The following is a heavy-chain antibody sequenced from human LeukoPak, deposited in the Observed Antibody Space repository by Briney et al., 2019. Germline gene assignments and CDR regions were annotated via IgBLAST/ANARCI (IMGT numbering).Heavy chain of an antibody. V-gene: IGHV4-38-2*01. CDR3: ARQLNYDSSGYYY. CDR1: GYSISSGYY. Sequence: PSETLSLTCAVSGYSISSGYYWGWIRQPPGKGLEWIGSIYHSGSTYYNPSLKSPVTISVDTSKNQFSLKLSSVTAADTAVYYCARQLNYDSSGYYYWGQGTLVTVSS. CDR2: IYHSGST. J-gene: IGHJ4*02. D-gene: IGHD3-22*01.